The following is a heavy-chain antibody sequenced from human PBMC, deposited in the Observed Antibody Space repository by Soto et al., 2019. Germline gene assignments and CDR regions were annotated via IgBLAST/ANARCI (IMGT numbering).Heavy chain of an antibody. CDR3: ARALTRHGYSHGPVDF. Sequence: GGSLRLSCEASGFNFGNSAMHWVRQAPGKGLEWVAVIWYDGSNTYYGDSVQGRFIISRDNSKNLMYLKMNSLRAEDTALYHCARALTRHGYSHGPVDFWGLRPPVTVSS. J-gene: IGHJ4*02. CDR2: IWYDGSNT. D-gene: IGHD5-18*01. V-gene: IGHV3-33*01. CDR1: GFNFGNSA.